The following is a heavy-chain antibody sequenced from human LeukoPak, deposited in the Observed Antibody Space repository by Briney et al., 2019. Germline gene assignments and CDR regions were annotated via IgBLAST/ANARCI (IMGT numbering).Heavy chain of an antibody. J-gene: IGHJ4*02. V-gene: IGHV4-34*01. CDR3: ARHSARGSYSDY. D-gene: IGHD3-16*01. CDR2: INHTGRT. Sequence: SETLSLTCAVHGGSFNAYYWEWVRQPPGKGVEWVGEINHTGRTNYNPSRKSRVTISVDMYENHFSLQLSSVTAADTAVYYCARHSARGSYSDYWGQGTLVSVSS. CDR1: GGSFNAYY.